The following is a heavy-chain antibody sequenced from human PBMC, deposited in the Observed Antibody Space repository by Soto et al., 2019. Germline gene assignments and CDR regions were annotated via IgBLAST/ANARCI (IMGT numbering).Heavy chain of an antibody. CDR3: ARDTGVCSGGSCYHYYGMDV. Sequence: QVQLVQSGAEVKKPGSSVKVSCKASGGTFSSYAISWVRQAPGQGLEWMGGIIPIFGTANYAQKFQGRVTITADKSTSTAYMELSSLRSEDTAVYYCARDTGVCSGGSCYHYYGMDVWGQGTTVTVSS. CDR1: GGTFSSYA. J-gene: IGHJ6*02. CDR2: IIPIFGTA. D-gene: IGHD2-15*01. V-gene: IGHV1-69*06.